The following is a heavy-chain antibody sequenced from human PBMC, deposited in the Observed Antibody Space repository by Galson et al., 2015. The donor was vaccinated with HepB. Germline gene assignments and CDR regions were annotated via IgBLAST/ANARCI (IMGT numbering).Heavy chain of an antibody. V-gene: IGHV3-30*18. CDR3: AKRRGTYGDYAWFDP. D-gene: IGHD4-17*01. CDR2: ISYDGSNK. Sequence: WVRQAPGKGLEWVAVISYDGSNKYYADSVKGRFTISRDNSKNTLYLQMNSLRAEDTAVYYCAKRRGTYGDYAWFDPWGQGTLVTVSS. J-gene: IGHJ5*02.